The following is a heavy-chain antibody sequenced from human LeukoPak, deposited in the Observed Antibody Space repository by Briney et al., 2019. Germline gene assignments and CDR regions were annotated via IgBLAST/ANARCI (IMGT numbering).Heavy chain of an antibody. D-gene: IGHD6-6*01. Sequence: GGSLRLPCIASGFSFSGHWMHWARQLPGKGLVWVSRISPTGSTTSYADSVKGRFTVSRDNAKNTLYLQVNNLRAEDTAVYYCARGPNSNWSGLDFWGQGTLLTVSS. J-gene: IGHJ4*02. V-gene: IGHV3-74*01. CDR3: ARGPNSNWSGLDF. CDR1: GFSFSGHW. CDR2: ISPTGSTT.